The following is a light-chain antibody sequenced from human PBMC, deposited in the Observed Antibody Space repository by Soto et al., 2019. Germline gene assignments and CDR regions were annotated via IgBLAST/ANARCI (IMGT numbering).Light chain of an antibody. CDR3: QQYGSSPPMYT. CDR1: QSVSSSY. CDR2: GAS. Sequence: EIVLTQSPGTLSLSPGERATLSCRASQSVSSSYLAWYQQKPGQAPRLLIYGASSRATGIPDRFSGSGYGTDLTMTISRLEPEDFAVYYCQQYGSSPPMYTFGQGTKLEIK. J-gene: IGKJ2*01. V-gene: IGKV3-20*01.